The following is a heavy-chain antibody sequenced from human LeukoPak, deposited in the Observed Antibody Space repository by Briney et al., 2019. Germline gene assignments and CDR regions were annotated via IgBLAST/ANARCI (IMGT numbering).Heavy chain of an antibody. J-gene: IGHJ4*02. V-gene: IGHV3-30*04. CDR3: AKDGWLLNYFDY. Sequence: GGSLRLSCVVSGFTFSSYAMNWVRQAPGKGLEWVAVISYDGSNKYYADSAKGRFTISRDNSKNTLYLQMNSLRAVDTAVYYCAKDGWLLNYFDYWGQGTLVTVSS. D-gene: IGHD5-24*01. CDR1: GFTFSSYA. CDR2: ISYDGSNK.